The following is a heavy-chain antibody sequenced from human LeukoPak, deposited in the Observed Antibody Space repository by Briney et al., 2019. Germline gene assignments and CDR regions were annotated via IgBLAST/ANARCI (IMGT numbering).Heavy chain of an antibody. J-gene: IGHJ4*02. V-gene: IGHV3-7*01. D-gene: IGHD5-12*01. Sequence: GGSLRLSCEGSAFIFSGHWMNWVRQTPGKGLEWVASIKEDGSERQYVDSVKGRFSISRDNTKGSLFLQMSSLTAEDTAVYYCARERDGVATTGALFDYWGLGTLITVSS. CDR3: ARERDGVATTGALFDY. CDR2: IKEDGSER. CDR1: AFIFSGHW.